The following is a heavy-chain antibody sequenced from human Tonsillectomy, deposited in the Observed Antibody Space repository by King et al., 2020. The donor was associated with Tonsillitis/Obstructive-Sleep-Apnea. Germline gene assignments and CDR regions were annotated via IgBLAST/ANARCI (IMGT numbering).Heavy chain of an antibody. Sequence: VQLVESGGGLVKPGGSLRLSCAASGFTFSSYSMNWVRQAPGKGLEWVSSISSSSSYIYYADSVKGRFTISRDNAKNSLYLQMNSLRAEDTAVYYCARSNDDFWSGYYTHTAFDIWGQGTMVTVSS. V-gene: IGHV3-21*01. CDR3: ARSNDDFWSGYYTHTAFDI. J-gene: IGHJ3*02. D-gene: IGHD3-3*01. CDR2: ISSSSSYI. CDR1: GFTFSSYS.